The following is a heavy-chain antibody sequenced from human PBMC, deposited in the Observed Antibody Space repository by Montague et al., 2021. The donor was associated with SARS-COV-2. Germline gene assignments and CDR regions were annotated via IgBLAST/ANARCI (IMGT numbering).Heavy chain of an antibody. V-gene: IGHV4-61*02. CDR2: IRITGRT. CDR3: ARFGSGTLEFDL. J-gene: IGHJ4*02. CDR1: GASISTGIYY. D-gene: IGHD1-26*01. Sequence: TLSLTCTVSGASISTGIYYWSWIRQPAGKGLEWIGRIRITGRTDYNSSLESRVFMSVDTSTNQFSLSLTSVTAADTAVYFCARFGSGTLEFDLWGQGTLVTVSS.